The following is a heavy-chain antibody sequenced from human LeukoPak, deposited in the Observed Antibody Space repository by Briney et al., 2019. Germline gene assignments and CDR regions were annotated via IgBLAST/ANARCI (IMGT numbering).Heavy chain of an antibody. D-gene: IGHD3-3*01. V-gene: IGHV3-48*04. Sequence: GGSLRLSCAASGFTFSSYSMNWVRQAPGKGLEWVSYISSSSSTIYYADSVKGRFTISRDNAKNSLYLQMDSLRAEDTAVYYCARGWVVLLFLEWLSSPLGYWGQGTLVTVSS. CDR3: ARGWVVLLFLEWLSSPLGY. CDR1: GFTFSSYS. CDR2: ISSSSSTI. J-gene: IGHJ4*02.